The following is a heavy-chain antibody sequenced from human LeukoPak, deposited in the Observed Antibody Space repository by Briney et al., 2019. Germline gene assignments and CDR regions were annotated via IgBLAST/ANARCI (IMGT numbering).Heavy chain of an antibody. D-gene: IGHD6-13*01. Sequence: SETLSPTCAVYGGSFSGYYWSWIRQPPGKGLEWIGEINHSGSTNYNPSLKSRVTISVDTSKNQFSLKLSSVTAADTAVYYCARDPFGSWSFDYWGQGTLVTVSS. CDR3: ARDPFGSWSFDY. CDR2: INHSGST. CDR1: GGSFSGYY. V-gene: IGHV4-34*01. J-gene: IGHJ4*02.